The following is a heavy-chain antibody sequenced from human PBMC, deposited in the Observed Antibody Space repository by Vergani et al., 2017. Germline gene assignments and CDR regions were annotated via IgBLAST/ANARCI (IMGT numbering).Heavy chain of an antibody. CDR2: IYPGYSDT. J-gene: IGHJ6*02. V-gene: IGHV5-51*01. CDR1: GYSFTSYW. D-gene: IGHD2-15*01. Sequence: EVQLVQSGAEVKKPGASLTISCKGSGYSFTSYWIGWVRQMPGKGMEWMGIIYPGYSDTRYSPSFQGQVTISADKSISTAYLQCSSLKASETAMYYCARHRGGGLVVXAATPWYYYDGMDVWGQGTTVTVSS. CDR3: ARHRGGGLVVXAATPWYYYDGMDV.